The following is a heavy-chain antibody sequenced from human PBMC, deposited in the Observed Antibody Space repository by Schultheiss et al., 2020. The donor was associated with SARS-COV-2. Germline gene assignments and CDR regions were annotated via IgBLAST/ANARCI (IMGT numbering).Heavy chain of an antibody. CDR1: GGSISSYY. CDR3: ARVREYQLPPYYYYYYMDV. D-gene: IGHD2-2*01. V-gene: IGHV4-59*01. J-gene: IGHJ6*03. CDR2: IYYSGST. Sequence: SETLSLTCTVSGGSISSYYWSWLRQPPGKGLEWIGYIYYSGSTNYNPSLKSRVTISVDTYKNQFSLKLSSVTAADTAVYYCARVREYQLPPYYYYYYMDVWGKGTTVTVS.